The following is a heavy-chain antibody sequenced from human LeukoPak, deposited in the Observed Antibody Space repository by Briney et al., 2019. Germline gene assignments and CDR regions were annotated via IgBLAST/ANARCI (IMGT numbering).Heavy chain of an antibody. J-gene: IGHJ3*02. CDR2: ISWNSGSI. Sequence: HSGGSLRLSCAASGFTFDDYAMPWVRQAPGKGLEWVSGISWNSGSIGYADSVKGRFTISRDNAKNSLYLQMNSLRAEDTALYYCAKDRRPSIAVAGTGAFDIWGQGTMVTVSS. V-gene: IGHV3-9*01. CDR3: AKDRRPSIAVAGTGAFDI. CDR1: GFTFDDYA. D-gene: IGHD6-19*01.